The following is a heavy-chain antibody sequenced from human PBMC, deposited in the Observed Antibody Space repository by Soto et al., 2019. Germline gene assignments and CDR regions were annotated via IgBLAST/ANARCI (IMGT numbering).Heavy chain of an antibody. D-gene: IGHD3-16*01. CDR3: ARAPNWGLFDY. CDR2: INHSGST. CDR1: GGSFSGYY. J-gene: IGHJ4*02. V-gene: IGHV4-34*01. Sequence: SXTLSLTCAVYGGSFSGYYWSWIRQPPGKGLEWLGEINHSGSTNYNPSLKSRVTISVDTSKNQFSLKLSSVTAADTAVYYCARAPNWGLFDYWGQGTLVTVSS.